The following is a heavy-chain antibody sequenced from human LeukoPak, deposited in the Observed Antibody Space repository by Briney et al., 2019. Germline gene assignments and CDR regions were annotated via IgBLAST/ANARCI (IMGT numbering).Heavy chain of an antibody. D-gene: IGHD3-9*01. J-gene: IGHJ4*02. CDR3: VKEGYDILTGYYLFDY. Sequence: GGSLRLSCSASGFTFSSYAMHWVRQAPGKGREYVSAISSNGGSTYYADSVKGRFTISRDNSKNTLYLQMSSLRAEDTAVYYCVKEGYDILTGYYLFDYWGQGTLVTVSS. CDR2: ISSNGGST. CDR1: GFTFSSYA. V-gene: IGHV3-64D*06.